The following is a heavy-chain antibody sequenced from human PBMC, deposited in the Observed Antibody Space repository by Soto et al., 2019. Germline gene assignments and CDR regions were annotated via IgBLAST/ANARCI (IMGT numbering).Heavy chain of an antibody. Sequence: QPGGSLRLSCAPSGFIFPNYAFSGVRQAPGKGLEWVSGIDGSGTATYYADSAKGRFTISRDNSKNALYLQMSSLRAEDTAVYYCATFLWAKRGLDYWGQGTLVTVSS. J-gene: IGHJ4*02. CDR2: IDGSGTAT. CDR3: ATFLWAKRGLDY. V-gene: IGHV3-23*01. D-gene: IGHD3-3*02. CDR1: GFIFPNYA.